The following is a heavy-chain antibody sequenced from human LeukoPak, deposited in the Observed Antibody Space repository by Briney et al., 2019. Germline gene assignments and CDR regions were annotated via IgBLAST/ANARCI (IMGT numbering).Heavy chain of an antibody. D-gene: IGHD2-21*01. CDR2: MYNTGST. Sequence: SPSETLSLTCTVSGASISTYYWSCIRQPAGKGLEWIGRMYNTGSTNYNPSLKSRVTMSVDTSKNQLSLRLSSVTAADTAVYYCARDNGGDYWYSDIWGRGTLVTVSS. V-gene: IGHV4-4*07. CDR3: ARDNGGDYWYSDI. CDR1: GASISTYY. J-gene: IGHJ2*01.